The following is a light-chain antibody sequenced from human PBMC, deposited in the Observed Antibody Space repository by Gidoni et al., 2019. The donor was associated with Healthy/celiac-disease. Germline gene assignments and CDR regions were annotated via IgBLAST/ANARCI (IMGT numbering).Light chain of an antibody. CDR1: QSVSSN. V-gene: IGKV3-15*01. J-gene: IGKJ4*01. CDR3: QQHNNWPLT. Sequence: EIVLTQSPATLSVSPGERATLSCRASQSVSSNLAWYQQKPGQAPRLLIYGASNRATGIPARFSGSGSGTEFTLTISSLESEDFAVYYCQQHNNWPLTFGEGTKVEIK. CDR2: GAS.